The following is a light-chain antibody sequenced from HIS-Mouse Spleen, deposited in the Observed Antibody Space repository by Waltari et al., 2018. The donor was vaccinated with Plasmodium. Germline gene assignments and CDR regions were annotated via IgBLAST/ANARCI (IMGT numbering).Light chain of an antibody. CDR2: EDS. Sequence: SYELTQPPSVSVSPGQTARITCSGDALPKKYAYWYQQKSGQAPVLVIYEDSKRPSGIPGRFSGSSSGTMATLTISGAQVEDEADYCCYSTDSSGNHRVFGGGTKLTVL. J-gene: IGLJ3*02. V-gene: IGLV3-10*01. CDR1: ALPKKY. CDR3: YSTDSSGNHRV.